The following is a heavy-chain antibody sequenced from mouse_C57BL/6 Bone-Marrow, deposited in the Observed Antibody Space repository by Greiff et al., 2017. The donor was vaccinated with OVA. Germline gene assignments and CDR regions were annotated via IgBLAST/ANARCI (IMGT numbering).Heavy chain of an antibody. CDR1: GYTFTSYW. Sequence: VQLQQPGAELVKPGASVKLSCKASGYTFTSYWMQWVKQRPGQGLEWIGEIDPSDSYTNYNQKFKGKATLTVDTSSSTAYIHLNSLTSEHSAVYYCARKIPYTMHYYVQGTSITISS. J-gene: IGHJ4*01. V-gene: IGHV1-50*01. CDR2: IDPSDSYT. CDR3: ARKIPYTMHY.